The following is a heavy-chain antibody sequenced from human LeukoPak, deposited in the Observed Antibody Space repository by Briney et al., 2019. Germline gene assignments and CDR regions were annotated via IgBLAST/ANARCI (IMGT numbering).Heavy chain of an antibody. D-gene: IGHD4-23*01. CDR2: VYTSGST. CDR3: ARGITYYGGYSGEGWHFDL. V-gene: IGHV3-66*01. J-gene: IGHJ2*01. Sequence: GGSLRLSCAASGFTVSFFYMSWVRQAPGKGLEWVSLVYTSGSTYTADSLKDRFTISRDSSKNTLSLQMRDLGAGDTAVYYCARGITYYGGYSGEGWHFDLWGRGTLVTVSS. CDR1: GFTVSFFY.